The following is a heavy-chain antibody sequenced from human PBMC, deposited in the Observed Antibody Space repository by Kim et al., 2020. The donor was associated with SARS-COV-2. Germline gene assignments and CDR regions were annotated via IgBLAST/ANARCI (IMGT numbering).Heavy chain of an antibody. CDR2: IYSDGCT. D-gene: IGHD3-22*01. V-gene: IGHV3-66*01. CDR1: GFSVRNSY. CDR3: ARAGYYDSSGHYF. J-gene: IGHJ2*01. Sequence: GGSLRLSCAPSGFSVRNSYLAWVRQAPGKGLEWVSLIYSDGCTFYADSVKGRFTLSKDNSKDTLYLQMNSLGADDTALYYCARAGYYDSSGHYF.